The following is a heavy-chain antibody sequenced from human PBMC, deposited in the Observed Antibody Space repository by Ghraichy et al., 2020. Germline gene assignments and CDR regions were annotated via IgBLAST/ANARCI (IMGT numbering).Heavy chain of an antibody. J-gene: IGHJ2*01. CDR2: ISSSGSTI. Sequence: GGSLRLSCAASGFTFSDYYMSWIRQAPGKGLEWVSYISSSGSTIYYADSVKGRFTISRDNAKNSLYLQMNSLRAEDTAVYYCARDTSGDYGDYVRWYFDLWGRGTLVTVSS. CDR1: GFTFSDYY. V-gene: IGHV3-11*01. CDR3: ARDTSGDYGDYVRWYFDL. D-gene: IGHD4-17*01.